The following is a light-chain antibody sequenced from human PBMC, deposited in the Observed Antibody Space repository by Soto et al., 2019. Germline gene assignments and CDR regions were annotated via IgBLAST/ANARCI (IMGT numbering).Light chain of an antibody. CDR1: QSFNSIY. J-gene: IGKJ1*01. V-gene: IGKV3-20*01. CDR2: GAS. Sequence: EIVLTQSPGTLALSPGERATLSCRASQSFNSIYLAWYQQKPGQAPRLLIYGASSRATGIPDRFSGSGSGTDFTLTISRLEPEDFAVYYCHQYDSWTFGQGTKV. CDR3: HQYDSWT.